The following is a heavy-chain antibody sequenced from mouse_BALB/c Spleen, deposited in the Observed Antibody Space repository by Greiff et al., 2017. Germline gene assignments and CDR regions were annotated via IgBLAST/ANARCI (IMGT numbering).Heavy chain of an antibody. J-gene: IGHJ2*01. Sequence: VMLVESGPGLVAPSQSLSITCTVSGFSLTSYGVHWVRQPPGKGLEWLGVIWAGGSTNYNSALMSRLSISKDNSKSQVFLKMNSLQTDDTAMYYCARGITTAIYYFDYWGQGTTLTVSS. V-gene: IGHV2-9*02. CDR3: ARGITTAIYYFDY. CDR1: GFSLTSYG. CDR2: IWAGGST. D-gene: IGHD1-2*01.